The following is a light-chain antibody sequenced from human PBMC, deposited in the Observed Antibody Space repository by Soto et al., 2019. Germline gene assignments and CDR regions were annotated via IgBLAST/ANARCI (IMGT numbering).Light chain of an antibody. CDR1: QSISIW. CDR2: DAS. J-gene: IGKJ1*01. CDR3: QQYSRYST. V-gene: IGKV1-5*01. Sequence: DIQMTQSPSTLSGSVGDRVTITCRASQSISIWLAWYQQKPGKAPKVVIYDASTLDSGVPSRFSGSGSGTEFTLTISSLQPDDSASYYCQQYSRYSTFGQGTKVDIK.